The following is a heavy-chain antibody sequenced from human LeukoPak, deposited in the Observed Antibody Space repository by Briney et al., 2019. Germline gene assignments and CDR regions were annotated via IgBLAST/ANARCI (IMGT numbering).Heavy chain of an antibody. CDR3: ARRPRYSSGWYQPYYYYMDV. V-gene: IGHV4-39*07. CDR1: GGSISSTSYY. D-gene: IGHD6-19*01. CDR2: TYYSGST. J-gene: IGHJ6*03. Sequence: SETLSLTCSVSGGSISSTSYYWGWIRQPPGKGLEWIGSTYYSGSTYYNPSLKSRVTISVDTSKNQFSLKLSSVTAADTAVYYCARRPRYSSGWYQPYYYYMDVWGKGTTVTISS.